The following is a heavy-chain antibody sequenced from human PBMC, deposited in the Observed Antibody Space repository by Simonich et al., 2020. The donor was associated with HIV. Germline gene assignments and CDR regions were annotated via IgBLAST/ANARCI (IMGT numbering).Heavy chain of an antibody. CDR1: GFTFSRYS. D-gene: IGHD2-2*01. CDR2: ISSSSSYI. Sequence: EVQLVESGGGLVKPGGSLRLSCAASGFTFSRYSMNWVRQAPGKGLEWVSSISSSSSYIYYADAGKGRFTISRDNAKNSLYLQMNSLRAEDTAVYYCARDGRKGSSTSCSDYWGQGTLVTVSS. J-gene: IGHJ4*02. V-gene: IGHV3-21*01. CDR3: ARDGRKGSSTSCSDY.